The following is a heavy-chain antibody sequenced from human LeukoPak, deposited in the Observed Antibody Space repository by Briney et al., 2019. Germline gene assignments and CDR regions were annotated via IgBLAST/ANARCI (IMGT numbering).Heavy chain of an antibody. J-gene: IGHJ3*02. CDR2: IYYSGST. V-gene: IGHV4-61*01. D-gene: IGHD3-22*01. Sequence: SETLSLTCTVSGGSVSSGSYYWGWIRQPPGKGLEWSGYIYYSGSTNYNTSLKSRVTISVDTSKNQFSLKLSSVTAADTAVYYCARDYSVGYYDSSGTHDALDIWGQGTMVTVSS. CDR3: ARDYSVGYYDSSGTHDALDI. CDR1: GGSVSSGSYY.